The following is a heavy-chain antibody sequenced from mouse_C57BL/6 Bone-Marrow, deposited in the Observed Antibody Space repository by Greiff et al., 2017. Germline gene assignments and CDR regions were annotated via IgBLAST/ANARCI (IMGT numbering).Heavy chain of an antibody. CDR3: ASGGWFAD. CDR1: GYTFTSYW. Sequence: QVQLQQPGAELVKPGASVKLSCKASGYTFTSYWMQWVKQRPGQGLEWIGEIDPSDSYTNYTQKFKGKATLTVDTSSSTAYMQLSSLTSEDSAVYYCASGGWFADWGQGTLVTVSA. J-gene: IGHJ3*01. V-gene: IGHV1-50*01. CDR2: IDPSDSYT.